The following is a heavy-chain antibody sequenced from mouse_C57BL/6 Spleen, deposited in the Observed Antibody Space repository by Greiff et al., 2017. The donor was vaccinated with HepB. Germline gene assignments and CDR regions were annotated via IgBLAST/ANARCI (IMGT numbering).Heavy chain of an antibody. CDR3: ARGIYYGNYDLFAY. D-gene: IGHD2-1*01. CDR2: IDPSDSYT. J-gene: IGHJ3*01. Sequence: QVQLQQPGAELVRPGTSVKLSCKASGYTFTSYWMHWVKQRPGQGLEWIGVIDPSDSYTNYNQKFKGKATLTVDTSSSTAYMQLSSLTSEDSAVYYCARGIYYGNYDLFAYWGQGTLVTVSA. V-gene: IGHV1-59*01. CDR1: GYTFTSYW.